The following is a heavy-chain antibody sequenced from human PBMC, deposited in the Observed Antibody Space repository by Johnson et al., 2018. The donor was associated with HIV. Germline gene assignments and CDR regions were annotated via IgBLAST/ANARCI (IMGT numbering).Heavy chain of an antibody. V-gene: IGHV3-7*03. CDR2: IKQDGSEK. D-gene: IGHD3-10*01. J-gene: IGHJ3*02. CDR1: GFTFSSYW. Sequence: VQLVESGGGLVQPGGSLRLSCAASGFTFSSYWMSWVRQAPGKGLEWVANIKQDGSEKYYADSVKGRFTISRDNSKNTLYLQMNSLRAEDTAVYYCARTITKSAFDIWGQGTMVTVSS. CDR3: ARTITKSAFDI.